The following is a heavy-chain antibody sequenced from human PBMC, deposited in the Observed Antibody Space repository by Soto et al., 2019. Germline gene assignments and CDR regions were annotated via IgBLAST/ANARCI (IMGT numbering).Heavy chain of an antibody. Sequence: SETLSLTCAVYGGSFSGYYWSWIRQPPGKGLEWIGEINHSGSTNYNPSLKSRVTISVDTSKNQFSLKLSSVTAAATAVYYCAREGTIYCSGGSCYGYYFDYWGQGTLVTVSS. CDR2: INHSGST. CDR3: AREGTIYCSGGSCYGYYFDY. V-gene: IGHV4-34*01. CDR1: GGSFSGYY. J-gene: IGHJ4*02. D-gene: IGHD2-15*01.